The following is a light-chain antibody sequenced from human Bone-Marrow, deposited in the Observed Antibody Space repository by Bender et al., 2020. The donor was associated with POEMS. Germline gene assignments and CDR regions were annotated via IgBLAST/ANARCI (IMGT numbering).Light chain of an antibody. J-gene: IGLJ3*02. CDR1: SSKFGSYP. Sequence: QSVLTQPPSASGTPGQRVTIPCSGSSSKFGSYPVNWYQQLPGAAPKLVIFNNSQRPSGVPDRFSGSNSGTSASLAISGLLSDDEADFYCETWDDSLNGWVFGGGTKLTVL. CDR3: ETWDDSLNGWV. CDR2: NNS. V-gene: IGLV1-44*01.